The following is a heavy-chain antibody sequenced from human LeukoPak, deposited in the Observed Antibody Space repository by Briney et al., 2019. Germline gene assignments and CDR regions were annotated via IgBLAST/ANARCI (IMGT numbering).Heavy chain of an antibody. CDR1: GFTFSSYG. Sequence: GGSLRLSCAASGFTFSSYGMHWVRQAPGKGLEWVAVISYDGSNQYYADSVKGRFTISRDNSKNTLYLQMNSLRAEDTAVYYCAKDLYYGSGSYSYGIDVWGKGTTVTVSS. D-gene: IGHD3-10*01. V-gene: IGHV3-30*18. CDR3: AKDLYYGSGSYSYGIDV. CDR2: ISYDGSNQ. J-gene: IGHJ6*04.